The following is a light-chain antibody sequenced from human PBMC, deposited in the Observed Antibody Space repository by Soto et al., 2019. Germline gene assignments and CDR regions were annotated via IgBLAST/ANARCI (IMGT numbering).Light chain of an antibody. V-gene: IGLV2-14*01. CDR3: QSYDSSLSGSGV. Sequence: QSALTQPASVSGSLGQSITISCTGTNNDVGGYDFVSWYQQHPGKAPRLMIYEVRNRPSGVSTRFSGSKSGNTASLTISGLQADDEADYYCQSYDSSLSGSGVFGGGTKVTVL. CDR2: EVR. J-gene: IGLJ3*02. CDR1: NNDVGGYDF.